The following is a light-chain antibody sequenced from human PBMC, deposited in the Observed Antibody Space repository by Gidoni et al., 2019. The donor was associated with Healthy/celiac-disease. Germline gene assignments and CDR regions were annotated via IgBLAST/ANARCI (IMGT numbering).Light chain of an antibody. Sequence: DIQMTQSPSSLSASVGDRVTITCRASQSISSYLNWYQQKPGKAPKLLIYAASSLQSGVPARFSGSGSGTDFTLTISSLQPEGFATYYCQQCYSTPLTFGGGTKVEIK. CDR2: AAS. CDR3: QQCYSTPLT. CDR1: QSISSY. V-gene: IGKV1-39*01. J-gene: IGKJ4*01.